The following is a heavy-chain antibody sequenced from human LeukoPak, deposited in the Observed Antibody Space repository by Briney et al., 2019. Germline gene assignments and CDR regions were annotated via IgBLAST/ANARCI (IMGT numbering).Heavy chain of an antibody. CDR2: FDHEGGET. J-gene: IGHJ4*02. V-gene: IGHV1-24*01. D-gene: IGHD5-12*01. CDR3: ATWGGVYRGYDFVY. Sequence: GGAVNVSCKVCGYTLFELSMHCVGQHPARELEGLGGFDHEGGETIYAQKFQDRDTMTEDTSTATAYMELSSLRSEDTAVYYSATWGGVYRGYDFVYWGQGDLVTVSS. CDR1: GYTLFELS.